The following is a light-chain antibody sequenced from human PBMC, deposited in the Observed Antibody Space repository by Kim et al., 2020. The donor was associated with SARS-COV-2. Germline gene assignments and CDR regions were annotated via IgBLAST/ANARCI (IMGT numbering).Light chain of an antibody. Sequence: SSELTQDPAVSVALGQTVRITCQGDSLRRFYASWYQLNPGQAPTFVLYGKDNRPSGIPDRFSGSSSGNTASMTITGAQAEDEADYYCHSRDSSGNSYVFG. CDR1: SLRRFY. V-gene: IGLV3-19*01. J-gene: IGLJ1*01. CDR3: HSRDSSGNSYV. CDR2: GKD.